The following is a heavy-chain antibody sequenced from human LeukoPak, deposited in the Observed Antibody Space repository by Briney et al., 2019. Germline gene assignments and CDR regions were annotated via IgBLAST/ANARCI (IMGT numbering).Heavy chain of an antibody. V-gene: IGHV4-61*02. CDR3: ARHYCTNGVCYTNGNNWFDP. CDR1: GDFISSGYYY. Sequence: PSQTLSLTCTVSGDFISSGYYYWSWIRQSAGKGLEWIGRIYTSGSANYNPPLKSRVTISVDTSKNQFSLKLSSVTAADTAVYYCARHYCTNGVCYTNGNNWFDPWGQGTLVTVSS. CDR2: IYTSGSA. J-gene: IGHJ5*02. D-gene: IGHD2-8*01.